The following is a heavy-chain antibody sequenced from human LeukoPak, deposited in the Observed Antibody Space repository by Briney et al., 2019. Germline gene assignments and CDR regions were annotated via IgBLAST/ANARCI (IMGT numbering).Heavy chain of an antibody. D-gene: IGHD2-15*01. CDR3: ARDPGFCSGSSCYGLGPEGY. J-gene: IGHJ4*02. CDR1: GGSVNSGSYF. CDR2: IFYSGSA. V-gene: IGHV4-61*01. Sequence: SETLSLTCTVSGGSVNSGSYFWSWVRQPPGEGLEWIGYIFYSGSANYNPSLKSRVTISIDTSKNQFSLKLSSVTAADTAVYYCARDPGFCSGSSCYGLGPEGYWGQGTLVTVSS.